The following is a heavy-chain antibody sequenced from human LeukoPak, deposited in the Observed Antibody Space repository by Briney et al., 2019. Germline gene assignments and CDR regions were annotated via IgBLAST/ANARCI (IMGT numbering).Heavy chain of an antibody. CDR2: IYYSGST. D-gene: IGHD3-10*01. CDR1: GGSISSYY. J-gene: IGHJ4*02. CDR3: ASRSTYYYGSGSYFWSY. Sequence: PSETLSLTCTVSGGSISSYYWGWIRQPPGKGLEWIGSIYYSGSTYYNPSLKSRVTISVDTSKNQFSLKLSSVTAADTAVYYCASRSTYYYGSGSYFWSYWGQGTLVTVSS. V-gene: IGHV4-39*01.